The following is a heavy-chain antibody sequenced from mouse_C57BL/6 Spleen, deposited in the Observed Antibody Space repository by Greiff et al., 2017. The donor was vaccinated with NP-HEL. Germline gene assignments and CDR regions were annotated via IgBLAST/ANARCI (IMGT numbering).Heavy chain of an antibody. D-gene: IGHD2-4*01. CDR2: IWSGGST. V-gene: IGHV2-2*01. CDR1: GFSLTSYG. J-gene: IGHJ4*01. Sequence: QVQLKQSGPGLVQPSQSLSITCTVSGFSLTSYGVHWVRQSPGKGLEWLGVIWSGGSTDYNAAFISRLSISKDNSKSQVFFKMNSLQADDTAIYYCARLYDYEDAMDYWGQGTSVTVSS. CDR3: ARLYDYEDAMDY.